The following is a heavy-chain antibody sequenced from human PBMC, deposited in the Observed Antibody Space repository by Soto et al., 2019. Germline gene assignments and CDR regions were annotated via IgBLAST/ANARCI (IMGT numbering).Heavy chain of an antibody. J-gene: IGHJ4*02. CDR2: INPNSGGT. Sequence: AAVEGSCEASGDAFTGYYMHWVRQATGQGLEWMGWINPNSGGTNYAQKFQGRVTMTRDTSISTAYMELSRLRSDDTAVYYCAKSSLRGEVPAALNFDNWGRGPLVTVPS. V-gene: IGHV1-2*02. CDR3: AKSSLRGEVPAALNFDN. D-gene: IGHD2-2*01. CDR1: GDAFTGYY.